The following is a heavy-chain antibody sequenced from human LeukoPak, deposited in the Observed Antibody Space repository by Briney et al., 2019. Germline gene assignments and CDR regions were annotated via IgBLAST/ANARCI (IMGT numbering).Heavy chain of an antibody. CDR3: ARGGQNFDFWRFDY. D-gene: IGHD3-3*01. CDR1: GFTFNDHA. J-gene: IGHJ4*02. V-gene: IGHV3-23*01. Sequence: GGSLRLSCAGSGFTFNDHAMSWVRQAPGKGLEWVSPISGSGGSTYYADYVKGRSTISRDNSKKVVYFEMNSLRGEDTAVYFCARGGQNFDFWRFDYWGQGTLAVVSS. CDR2: ISGSGGST.